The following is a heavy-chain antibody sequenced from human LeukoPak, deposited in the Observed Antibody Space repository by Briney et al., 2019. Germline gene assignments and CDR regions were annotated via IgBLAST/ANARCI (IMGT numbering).Heavy chain of an antibody. CDR1: GYAFIDHH. CDR3: ARGTFDP. J-gene: IGHJ5*02. D-gene: IGHD3/OR15-3a*01. CDR2: IHPNSGGT. Sequence: ASVKVSCKTSGYAFIDHHMRWARQAPGQGLEWMGWIHPNSGGTNYAQRFQGRVTMTRDTSISTVYMELSRLRSDDTAVYYCARGTFDPWGQGTLVTVSS. V-gene: IGHV1-2*02.